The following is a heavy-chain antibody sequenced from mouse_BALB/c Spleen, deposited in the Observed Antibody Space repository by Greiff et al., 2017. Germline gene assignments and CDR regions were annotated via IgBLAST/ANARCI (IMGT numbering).Heavy chain of an antibody. Sequence: EVKVVESGGGLVKPGGSLKLSCAASGFTFSDYYMYWVRQTPEKRLEWVATISDGGSYTYYPDSVKGRFTISRDNAKNNLYLQMSSLKSEDTAMYYCARGVGPYYFDYWGQGTTLTVSS. V-gene: IGHV5-4*02. J-gene: IGHJ2*01. D-gene: IGHD1-3*01. CDR2: ISDGGSYT. CDR1: GFTFSDYY. CDR3: ARGVGPYYFDY.